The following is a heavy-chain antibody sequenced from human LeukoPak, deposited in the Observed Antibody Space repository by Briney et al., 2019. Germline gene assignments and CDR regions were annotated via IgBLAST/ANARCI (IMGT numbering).Heavy chain of an antibody. CDR3: ATAPGLSPADAFDI. J-gene: IGHJ3*02. V-gene: IGHV3-21*04. Sequence: GGSLRLSCAASGFTFSSYSMNWVRQAPGKGLEWVSSISSSSSYIYYADSVKGRFTISRDNAKNSLYLQMNSLRAEDTAVYYCATAPGLSPADAFDIWGQGTMVTVSS. CDR2: ISSSSSYI. D-gene: IGHD3/OR15-3a*01. CDR1: GFTFSSYS.